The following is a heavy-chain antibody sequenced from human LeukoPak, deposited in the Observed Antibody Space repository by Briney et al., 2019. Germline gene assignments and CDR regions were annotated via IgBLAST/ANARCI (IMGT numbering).Heavy chain of an antibody. CDR3: ARARDTAMVTGVDY. D-gene: IGHD5-18*01. CDR1: GFTFSDYY. J-gene: IGHJ4*02. V-gene: IGHV3-11*04. Sequence: GGSLRLSCAASGFTFSDYYMTWIRQAPGKGLEWVSYISTSGSTIYYADSVKGRFTISRDNAKNSLYLQMNSLRAEDTAVYYCARARDTAMVTGVDYWGQGTLVTVSS. CDR2: ISTSGSTI.